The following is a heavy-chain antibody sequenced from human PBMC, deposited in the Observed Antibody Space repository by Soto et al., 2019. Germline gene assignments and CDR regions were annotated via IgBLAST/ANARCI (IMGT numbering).Heavy chain of an antibody. D-gene: IGHD1-26*01. J-gene: IGHJ5*02. CDR3: ARSSGGNFGIIIEGTNWFAP. Sequence: GASVKVSCKAPRDTFTSYYINWVRQAPGQGLEWMGVINPHGGSTAYAQKFKGRGTLTRDTSASTVYMEVSSLTSEDTAMYYCARSSGGNFGIIIEGTNWFAPWGQGTLVTAPQ. CDR1: RDTFTSYY. CDR2: INPHGGST. V-gene: IGHV1-46*01.